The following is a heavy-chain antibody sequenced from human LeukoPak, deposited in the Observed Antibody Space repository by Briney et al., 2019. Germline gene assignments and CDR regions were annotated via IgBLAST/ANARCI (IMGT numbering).Heavy chain of an antibody. Sequence: LKVSCKASGYTFTEYTMQWVHQARGKGLRWVGRIDPEDGETIYAEKFQGRLTITANTFTDTAYMDLRGLTFDDTAVYFWATTGVPVDYWGQGTLVSVSS. V-gene: IGHV1-69-2*01. D-gene: IGHD2-8*02. J-gene: IGHJ4*02. CDR3: ATTGVPVDY. CDR2: IDPEDGET. CDR1: GYTFTEYT.